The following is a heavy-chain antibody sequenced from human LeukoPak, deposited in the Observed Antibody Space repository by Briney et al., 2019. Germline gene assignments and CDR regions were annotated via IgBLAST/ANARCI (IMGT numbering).Heavy chain of an antibody. CDR2: ISYDGSNK. CDR3: AKDRTSVHLWLSDLDY. Sequence: GGSLGLSCAASGFTFSSYVMHWVHQAPGKGLEWVAIISYDGSNKYYADSVKGRFTISRDNSKNTLFLQMNSLRAEDTAVYYCAKDRTSVHLWLSDLDYWGQGALVTVSS. CDR1: GFTFSSYV. J-gene: IGHJ4*02. D-gene: IGHD5-18*01. V-gene: IGHV3-30*18.